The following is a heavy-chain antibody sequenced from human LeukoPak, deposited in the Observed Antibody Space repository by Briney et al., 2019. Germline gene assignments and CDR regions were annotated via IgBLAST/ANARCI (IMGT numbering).Heavy chain of an antibody. Sequence: SETLSLTCAVYGGSFSGYYWSWIRQPPGKGLEWIGEINHSGSTNYNPSLKTGVTISVDTSKNQFSLKLSSVTAADTAVYYCARELAITFGGVIVMSGAFDIWGQGTMVTVSS. CDR2: INHSGST. J-gene: IGHJ3*02. CDR1: GGSFSGYY. CDR3: ARELAITFGGVIVMSGAFDI. V-gene: IGHV4-34*01. D-gene: IGHD3-16*02.